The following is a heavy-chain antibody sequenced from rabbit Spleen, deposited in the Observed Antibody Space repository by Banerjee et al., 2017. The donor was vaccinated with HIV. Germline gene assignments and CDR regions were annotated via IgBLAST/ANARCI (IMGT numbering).Heavy chain of an antibody. CDR3: ARTIVPWLGITRLDL. V-gene: IGHV1S40*01. D-gene: IGHD4-1*01. J-gene: IGHJ6*01. CDR2: IYAVKGSS. Sequence: QSLEESGGGLVQPEGSLTLTCTASGFSFSSSYYMCWVRQAPGKGLEWIECIYAVKGSSDYASWVNGRFPISSDTAQIPVDLQMPSLTAADTATYFCARTIVPWLGITRLDLWGPGTLVTVS. CDR1: GFSFSSSYY.